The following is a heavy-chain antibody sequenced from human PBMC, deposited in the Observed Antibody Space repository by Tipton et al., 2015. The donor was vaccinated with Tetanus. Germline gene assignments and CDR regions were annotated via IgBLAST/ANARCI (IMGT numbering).Heavy chain of an antibody. CDR2: IDPNSGAT. D-gene: IGHD2-21*01. J-gene: IGHJ6*02. V-gene: IGHV1-2*02. CDR1: GYTFTGYY. Sequence: QLVQSGTEMKKPGASVKVSCKASGYTFTGYYIYWVRQAPGQGPEWMGWIDPNSGATVYAQKFHGRVTMTRGTSISTAYMELRSLRSDDPAVYYCARDRGDCIYCGMRVWGPATTVPVS. CDR3: ARDRGDCIYCGMRV.